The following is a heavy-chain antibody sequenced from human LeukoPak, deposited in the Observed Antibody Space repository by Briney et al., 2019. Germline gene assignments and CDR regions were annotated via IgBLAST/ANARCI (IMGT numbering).Heavy chain of an antibody. J-gene: IGHJ3*02. D-gene: IGHD5-12*01. Sequence: ASVKVSCKASGYTFTGYYMHWVRQAPGQGLEWMGWINPNSGGTNYAQKFQGRVTMTRDTSISTAYMELSRLRSDDTAVYYCARARWLRDKSDAFDIWGQGTMVTVSS. CDR1: GYTFTGYY. V-gene: IGHV1-2*02. CDR2: INPNSGGT. CDR3: ARARWLRDKSDAFDI.